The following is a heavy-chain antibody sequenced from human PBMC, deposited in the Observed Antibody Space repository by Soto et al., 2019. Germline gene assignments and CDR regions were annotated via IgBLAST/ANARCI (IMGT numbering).Heavy chain of an antibody. CDR1: CGSISSSNW. D-gene: IGHD3-22*01. CDR3: ARGRISGYYLYDASDI. V-gene: IGHV4-4*02. J-gene: IGHJ3*02. Sequence: SETLSLNCVVSCGSISSSNWWNWVRQPPGKGLEWIGEIYHSGSPTYNPSLKSRVTISVDTSKNQFSLKLSSVTAADTAVYYCARGRISGYYLYDASDIWGQETMDTVSS. CDR2: IYHSGSP.